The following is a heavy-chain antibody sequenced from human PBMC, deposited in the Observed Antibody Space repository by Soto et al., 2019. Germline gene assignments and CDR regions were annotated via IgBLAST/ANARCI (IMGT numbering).Heavy chain of an antibody. J-gene: IGHJ4*02. CDR2: ISSSSSTI. Sequence: EVQLVESGGGLVQPGGSLRLSCAASGFTFSSYSMNWVRQAPGKGLEWVSYISSSSSTIYYADSVKGRFTISRDNSKNSLYLQMNSLRAEDTAVYYCARDPPYCSGGSCYFDYWGQGTLVTVSS. V-gene: IGHV3-48*01. D-gene: IGHD2-15*01. CDR3: ARDPPYCSGGSCYFDY. CDR1: GFTFSSYS.